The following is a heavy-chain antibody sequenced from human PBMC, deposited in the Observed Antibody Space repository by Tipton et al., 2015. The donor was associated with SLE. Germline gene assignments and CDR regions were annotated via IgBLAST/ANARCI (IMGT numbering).Heavy chain of an antibody. CDR1: GDSINSDNFF. D-gene: IGHD2-8*01. CDR3: ARGMLTWRGAIIGVDV. Sequence: GLVKPSETLSLTCTVSGDSINSDNFFWIWIRQPPGKGLEWIGYISDGGGTNHNPSLKSRVAISVDPAKNQFSLKLTSVTAADTAVYYCARGMLTWRGAIIGVDVWGQGTSDNVSS. CDR2: ISDGGGT. V-gene: IGHV4-61*01. J-gene: IGHJ6*02.